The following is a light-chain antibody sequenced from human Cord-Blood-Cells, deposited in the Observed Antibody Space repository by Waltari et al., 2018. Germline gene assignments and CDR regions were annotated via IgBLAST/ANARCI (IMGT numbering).Light chain of an antibody. Sequence: QSALTQPASVSGSPGQSITISCTGTSSDVGSYNLVSWYQQHPGKAPKLMIYEGSKLASGVSNRFSGSKSGNTASLTISGLQAEDEADYYCCSYAGSSTWVFGGGTKLTVL. CDR3: CSYAGSSTWV. J-gene: IGLJ3*02. CDR2: EGS. CDR1: SSDVGSYNL. V-gene: IGLV2-23*01.